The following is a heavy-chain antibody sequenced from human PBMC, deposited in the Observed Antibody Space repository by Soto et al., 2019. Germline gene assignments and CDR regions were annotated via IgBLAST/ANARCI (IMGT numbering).Heavy chain of an antibody. CDR1: GGSFSGYY. J-gene: IGHJ6*03. Sequence: QVQLQQWGAGLLKPSETLSLTCAVYGGSFSGYYWSWIRQPPGKGLAWIGEINHSGSTNYNPSLKSRGTISVDTSKNQFPLKLSSVTAADTAVYYCARDFVGVVVAPTLSSDYYYMDVWGKGTTVTVSS. CDR2: INHSGST. CDR3: ARDFVGVVVAPTLSSDYYYMDV. V-gene: IGHV4-34*01. D-gene: IGHD2-15*01.